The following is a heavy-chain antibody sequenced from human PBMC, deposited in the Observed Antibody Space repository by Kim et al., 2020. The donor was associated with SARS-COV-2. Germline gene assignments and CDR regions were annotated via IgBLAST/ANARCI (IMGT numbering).Heavy chain of an antibody. J-gene: IGHJ4*02. CDR2: GNT. D-gene: IGHD2-21*01. Sequence: GNTYQNPSLNTRVTISIDTDRNQFSLTLNSVTAADTAIYYCAKVDRHLFTDWGRGTLVTVSS. CDR3: AKVDRHLFTD. V-gene: IGHV4-30-2*04.